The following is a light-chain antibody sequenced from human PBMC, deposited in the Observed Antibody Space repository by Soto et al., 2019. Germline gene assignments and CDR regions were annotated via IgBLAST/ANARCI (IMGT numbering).Light chain of an antibody. Sequence: EMVLTQSPGTLSLSPGERATLSCRARQTGFSTYSSWFPQKPGQPPRLLIYGASTRAAGIPDRFSGSGSATDFTLTISRLEPEDFAGYYCHQYGSSPWTLGQGTLVE. J-gene: IGKJ1*01. CDR1: QTGFSTY. V-gene: IGKV3-20*01. CDR3: HQYGSSPWT. CDR2: GAS.